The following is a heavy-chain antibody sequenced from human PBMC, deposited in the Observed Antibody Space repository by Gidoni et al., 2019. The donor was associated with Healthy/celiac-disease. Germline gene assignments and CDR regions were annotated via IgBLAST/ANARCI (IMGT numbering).Heavy chain of an antibody. J-gene: IGHJ6*02. CDR1: GFSLSNDRMG. CDR2: IFSNDEK. V-gene: IGHV2-26*01. Sequence: QFTLKDSGPVLVKPTEPLTLTCTVPGFSLSNDRMGVSWIRQPPGKALEWLAHIFSNDEKSYSTSLKSRLTISKDTSKSQVVLTMTNMDPVDTATYYCARILRSSGWYSTYGMDVWGQGTTVTVSS. D-gene: IGHD6-19*01. CDR3: ARILRSSGWYSTYGMDV.